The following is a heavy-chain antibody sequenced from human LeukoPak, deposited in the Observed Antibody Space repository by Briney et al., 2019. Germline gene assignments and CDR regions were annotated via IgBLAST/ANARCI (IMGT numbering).Heavy chain of an antibody. J-gene: IGHJ4*02. CDR3: ARALTTVTTRGYFDY. D-gene: IGHD4-17*01. V-gene: IGHV1-46*01. Sequence: ASVKVSCKASGYTFTSYYMHWVRQAPGQGLEWMGIINPSGGSTSYAQKFQGRVTMTRDTSTSTVYMELSSLRSEDTAVYYCARALTTVTTRGYFDYWGQGALVTAS. CDR2: INPSGGST. CDR1: GYTFTSYY.